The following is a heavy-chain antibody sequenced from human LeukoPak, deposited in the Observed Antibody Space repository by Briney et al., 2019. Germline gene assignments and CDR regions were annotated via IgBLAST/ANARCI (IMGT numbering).Heavy chain of an antibody. D-gene: IGHD3-3*01. CDR3: ASWAGNTQSDSWSGPFDY. Sequence: HPGGSLRLSCAASGFTFSSYGMHWVRQAPGKGLEWVAVISYDGSNKYYADSVKGRFTISRDNSKNTLYLQMSSLRVEDTAVYYCASWAGNTQSDSWSGPFDYWGQGTLVTVSS. CDR2: ISYDGSNK. J-gene: IGHJ4*02. CDR1: GFTFSSYG. V-gene: IGHV3-30*03.